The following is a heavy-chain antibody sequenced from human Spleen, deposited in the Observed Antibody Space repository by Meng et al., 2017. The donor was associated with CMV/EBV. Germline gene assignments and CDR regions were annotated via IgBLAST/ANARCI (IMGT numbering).Heavy chain of an antibody. CDR1: EFTFSSYG. V-gene: IGHV3-30*02. J-gene: IGHJ4*02. Sequence: GESLKISCVASEFTFSSYGMHWVRQAPGKGLEWVAFIRYDGSNKYYADSVKGRFTISRDNSKNTLYLQMNSLRAEDTAVYYCAKGYYYDSSGYFYWGQGTLVTVSS. CDR2: IRYDGSNK. CDR3: AKGYYYDSSGYFY. D-gene: IGHD3-22*01.